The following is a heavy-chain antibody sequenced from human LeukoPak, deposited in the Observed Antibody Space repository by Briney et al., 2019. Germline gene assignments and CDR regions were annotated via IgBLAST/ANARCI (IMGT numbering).Heavy chain of an antibody. CDR2: IYNDGSST. V-gene: IGHV3-74*01. Sequence: GGSLRLSCAASGFTLSSYWMHWVRQAPGKGLVWVSRIYNDGSSTSYADSVKGRFTISRDNAKSTLYLQMNSLRAEDTAVYYCARVRVGSGSSHAADAFDIWGQGTMVTVSS. D-gene: IGHD1-26*01. CDR1: GFTLSSYW. J-gene: IGHJ3*02. CDR3: ARVRVGSGSSHAADAFDI.